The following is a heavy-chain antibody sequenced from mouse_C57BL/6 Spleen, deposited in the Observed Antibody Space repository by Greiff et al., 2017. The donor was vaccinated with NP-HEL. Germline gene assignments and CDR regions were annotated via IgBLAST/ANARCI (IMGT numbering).Heavy chain of an antibody. Sequence: VQLQQSGPELVKPGASVKISCKASGYSFTDYNMNWVKQSNGKSLEWIGVLNPNYGTTSYNQKFKGKATLTVDQSSSTAYMQLNSLTSEDSAVYYCARTSYYYGSSYGGAMDYWGQGTSVTVSS. CDR3: ARTSYYYGSSYGGAMDY. CDR1: GYSFTDYN. D-gene: IGHD1-1*01. CDR2: LNPNYGTT. J-gene: IGHJ4*01. V-gene: IGHV1-39*01.